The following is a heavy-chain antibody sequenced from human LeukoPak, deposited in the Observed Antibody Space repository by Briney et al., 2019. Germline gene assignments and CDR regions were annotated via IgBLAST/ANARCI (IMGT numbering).Heavy chain of an antibody. D-gene: IGHD3-10*01. Sequence: PGGSLRLSCAASGFTVSSNYMGWVRQAPGKGLEWVSVIYTGDNTHYADSVKGRFTISRDNSKNTLYVQMNSLRAEDTAVYYCARVQVGGYFDYWGQGTLVTVSS. CDR1: GFTVSSNY. V-gene: IGHV3-66*01. J-gene: IGHJ4*02. CDR3: ARVQVGGYFDY. CDR2: IYTGDNT.